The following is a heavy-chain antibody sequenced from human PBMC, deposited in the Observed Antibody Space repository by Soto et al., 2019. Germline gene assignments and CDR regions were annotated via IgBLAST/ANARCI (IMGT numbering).Heavy chain of an antibody. D-gene: IGHD5-12*01. V-gene: IGHV3-11*06. CDR3: ARTGGDDGYNDYFFDY. CDR2: ISSRSSYT. Sequence: LRLSGAASGFTFSDYYMSWIRQAPGKGLEWVSYISSRSSYTNYADSVKGRFTISRDNAKNSLYLQMNSLRAEDTAVYYRARTGGDDGYNDYFFDYWGQGTLVTVSS. J-gene: IGHJ4*02. CDR1: GFTFSDYY.